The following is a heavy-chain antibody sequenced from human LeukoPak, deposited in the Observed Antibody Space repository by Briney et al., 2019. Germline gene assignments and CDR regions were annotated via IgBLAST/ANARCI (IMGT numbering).Heavy chain of an antibody. D-gene: IGHD3-22*01. Sequence: ETLSLTCTVSGGSISSYYWSWIRQPAGKGLEWIGRIYTSGSTNYNPSLTSRVTMSVDTSKNQFSLKLSSVTAADTAVYYCARVQYYDSSGYPGDDAFDIWGQGTMVTVSA. V-gene: IGHV4-4*07. CDR2: IYTSGST. CDR1: GGSISSYY. J-gene: IGHJ3*02. CDR3: ARVQYYDSSGYPGDDAFDI.